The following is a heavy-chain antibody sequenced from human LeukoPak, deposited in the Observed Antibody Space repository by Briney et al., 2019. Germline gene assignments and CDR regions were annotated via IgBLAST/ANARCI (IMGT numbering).Heavy chain of an antibody. CDR2: IWYDGTNK. D-gene: IGHD2-15*01. CDR1: GFTFSSYG. V-gene: IGHV3-33*06. J-gene: IGHJ5*02. CDR3: AKDGSGGGWKWFDP. Sequence: GGSLRLSCAASGFTFSSYGFHWVRQAPGKGLEWVAVIWYDGTNKYYAGSVKGRFTISRDNSKNTLYLQMNSLRAEDTAVYYCAKDGSGGGWKWFDPWGQGTLVTVSS.